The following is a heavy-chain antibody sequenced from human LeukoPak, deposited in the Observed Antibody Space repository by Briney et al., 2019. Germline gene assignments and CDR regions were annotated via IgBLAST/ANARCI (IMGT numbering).Heavy chain of an antibody. J-gene: IGHJ4*02. D-gene: IGHD3-22*01. CDR3: ASAYDSRGDNSPYFDY. CDR1: GYTFIGYY. Sequence: ASVNVSCKASGYTFIGYYMQWVRQAPGQGLEWMGWINPNSGGTNYAQKFQGRVTVTRDTSISTAYMELSSLRSDDTAVYYCASAYDSRGDNSPYFDYWGQGTLVTVSS. V-gene: IGHV1-2*02. CDR2: INPNSGGT.